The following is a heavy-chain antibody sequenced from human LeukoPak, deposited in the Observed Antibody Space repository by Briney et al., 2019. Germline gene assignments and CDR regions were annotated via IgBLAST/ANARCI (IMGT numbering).Heavy chain of an antibody. CDR3: AKGHSAHGTGFDC. J-gene: IGHJ4*02. D-gene: IGHD1-14*01. V-gene: IGHV3-23*01. CDR2: ISGSGDTT. Sequence: GGSLRLSCAASGLTFYSYGMSWGRQAPGKGLEWVSGISGSGDTTYYADSVKGRFTISRDNSKNTLCLQMNSLRVEDTAVYYCAKGHSAHGTGFDCWGQGTLVAVSS. CDR1: GLTFYSYG.